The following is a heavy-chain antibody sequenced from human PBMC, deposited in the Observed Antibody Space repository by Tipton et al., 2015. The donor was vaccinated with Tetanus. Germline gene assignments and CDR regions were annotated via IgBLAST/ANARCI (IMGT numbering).Heavy chain of an antibody. CDR2: IYSGGSI. CDR3: ARDREDIVATIYPRYSYYGMDV. Sequence: SLRLSCTASGFTVSSNYMSWVRQAPGKGLEWVSVIYSGGSIYYADSVKGRFTISRDNAKNSLYLQMNSLRAEDTAVYYCARDREDIVATIYPRYSYYGMDVWGQGTTVTVSS. J-gene: IGHJ6*02. V-gene: IGHV3-53*01. CDR1: GFTVSSNY. D-gene: IGHD5-12*01.